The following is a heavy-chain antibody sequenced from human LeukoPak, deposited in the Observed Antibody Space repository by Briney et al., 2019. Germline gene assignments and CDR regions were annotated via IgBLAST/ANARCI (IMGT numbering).Heavy chain of an antibody. CDR1: GGSFSGYY. V-gene: IGHV4-34*01. J-gene: IGHJ5*02. Sequence: SETLSLTCAVYGGSFSGYYWSWIRQPPGKGLEWIGEINHSGSTNYNPSLKSRVTISVDTSKNQFSLKLSSVTAADTAVYYCARGGRPYDYIWGSYRSPYNWFDPWGQGTTVTVSS. CDR2: INHSGST. CDR3: ARGGRPYDYIWGSYRSPYNWFDP. D-gene: IGHD3-16*02.